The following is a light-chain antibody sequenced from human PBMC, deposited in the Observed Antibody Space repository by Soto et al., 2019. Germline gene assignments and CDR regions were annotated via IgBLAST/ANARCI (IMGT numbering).Light chain of an antibody. V-gene: IGKV3-15*01. CDR3: QQYNNWPPFT. Sequence: EIVMTQSPATLSVSPGERVTLSCRASQSVSSSLAWYQQKPGQAPRLLIYGASTKATGIPARFSGSGSGKEFLLTISSLQSEDFAVYYCQQYNNWPPFTFGPGTKVDIK. J-gene: IGKJ3*01. CDR1: QSVSSS. CDR2: GAS.